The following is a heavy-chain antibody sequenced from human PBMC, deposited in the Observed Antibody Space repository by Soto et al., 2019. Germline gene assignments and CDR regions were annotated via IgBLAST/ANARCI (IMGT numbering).Heavy chain of an antibody. CDR2: MNPNSGNT. J-gene: IGHJ4*02. D-gene: IGHD1-26*01. V-gene: IGHV1-8*01. CDR1: GYTFTSYD. CDR3: ARGIWGSYYAGGVDFDY. Sequence: ASVKVSCKASGYTFTSYDINWVRQATGQGLEWMGWMNPNSGNTGYAQKFQGRVTMTRNTSTSTAYMELSSLRSEDTAVYYCARGIWGSYYAGGVDFDYWGQGTLVTVSS.